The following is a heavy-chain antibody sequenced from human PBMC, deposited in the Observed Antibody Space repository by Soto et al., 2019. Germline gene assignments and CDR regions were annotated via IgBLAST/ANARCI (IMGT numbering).Heavy chain of an antibody. J-gene: IGHJ4*02. Sequence: PVGSLRLSCAASGFTFSSYSMSWVRQAPGKGLEWVSGFRTGGDDGTTYYADSVKGRFTISRDNYKNTLFLQMNSLRVEDTAIYYCAKKVNSGPGSQYFDYWGQGTLVTVSS. CDR1: GFTFSSYS. CDR2: FRTGGDDGTT. CDR3: AKKVNSGPGSQYFDY. V-gene: IGHV3-23*01. D-gene: IGHD3-10*01.